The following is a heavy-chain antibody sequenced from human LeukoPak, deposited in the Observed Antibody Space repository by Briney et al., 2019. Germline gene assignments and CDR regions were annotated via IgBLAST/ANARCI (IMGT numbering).Heavy chain of an antibody. Sequence: SGGSLRPSCAASGFTFSSYAMHWVRQAPGKGLEWVAVISYDGSNKYYADSVKGRFTISRDNSKNTLYLQMNSLRAEDTAVYYCARDRSGVADYWGQGTLVTVSS. V-gene: IGHV3-30-3*01. CDR2: ISYDGSNK. CDR3: ARDRSGVADY. J-gene: IGHJ4*02. D-gene: IGHD2-15*01. CDR1: GFTFSSYA.